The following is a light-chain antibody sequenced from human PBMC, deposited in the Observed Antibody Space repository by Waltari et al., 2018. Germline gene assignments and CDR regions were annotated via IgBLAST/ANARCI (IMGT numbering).Light chain of an antibody. J-gene: IGLJ1*01. CDR1: RSILGGYNH. Sequence: AMTQPASLSGSPGKSTTCYTTGTRSILGGYNHVSWYQQHPGKAPKLLIYDVSKRPSGVSNRFSGSKSGNTASLRISGLQADDEAEYYCSSYSTNSAHVFGTGTKVTFL. V-gene: IGLV2-14*03. CDR2: DVS. CDR3: SSYSTNSAHV.